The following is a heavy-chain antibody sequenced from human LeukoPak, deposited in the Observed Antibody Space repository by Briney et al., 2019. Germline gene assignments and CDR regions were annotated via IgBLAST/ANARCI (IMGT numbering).Heavy chain of an antibody. CDR2: IIPILGIA. J-gene: IGHJ6*02. V-gene: IGHV1-69*04. D-gene: IGHD3-3*01. CDR3: ARADYDFWSGTKYGMDV. Sequence: SVKVSCKASGGTFSSYAISWVRQAPGQGLEWMGRIIPILGIANYAQKFQGRVTMTRNTSISTAYMELSSLRSEDTAVYYCARADYDFWSGTKYGMDVWGQGTTVTVSS. CDR1: GGTFSSYA.